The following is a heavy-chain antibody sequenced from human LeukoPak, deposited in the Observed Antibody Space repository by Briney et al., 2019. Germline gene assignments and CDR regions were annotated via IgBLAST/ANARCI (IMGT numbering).Heavy chain of an antibody. CDR3: AGPLNGMDV. D-gene: IGHD3-9*01. J-gene: IGHJ6*02. CDR1: GGSISSSSHY. Sequence: SETLSLTCTVSGGSISSSSHYWGWIRQPPGKGLEWIGSIYYSGSTYYNPSLKSRVTISVDTSKNQFSLKLSSVTAADTAVYYCAGPLNGMDVWGQGTTVTVSS. V-gene: IGHV4-39*01. CDR2: IYYSGST.